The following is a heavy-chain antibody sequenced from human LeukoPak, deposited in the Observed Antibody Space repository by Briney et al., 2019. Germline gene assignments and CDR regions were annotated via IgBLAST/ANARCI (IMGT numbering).Heavy chain of an antibody. J-gene: IGHJ3*02. Sequence: ASVKVSCKASGGTFSSYAISWVRQAPGQGLEWMGGIIPIFGTANYAQKFQGRVTITADESTNTAYMELSSLRSEDTAVYYCARKDRYDAFDIWGQGTMVTVSS. CDR2: IIPIFGTA. CDR3: ARKDRYDAFDI. V-gene: IGHV1-69*13. CDR1: GGTFSSYA. D-gene: IGHD2-15*01.